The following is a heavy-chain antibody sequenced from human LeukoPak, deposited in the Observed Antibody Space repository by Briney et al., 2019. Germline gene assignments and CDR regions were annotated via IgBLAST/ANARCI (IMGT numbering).Heavy chain of an antibody. J-gene: IGHJ6*02. D-gene: IGHD3-22*01. V-gene: IGHV3-30-3*01. CDR1: GFTFSSYA. Sequence: GGSLRLSCAASGFTFSSYAMHWVRQAPGKGLEWVAVISYDGSNKYYADSVKGRFTISRDNSKNTLYLQMNSLRAEDTAVYYCARDQYYYDSSTEGPSYYYYGMDVWGQGTTVTVSS. CDR3: ARDQYYYDSSTEGPSYYYYGMDV. CDR2: ISYDGSNK.